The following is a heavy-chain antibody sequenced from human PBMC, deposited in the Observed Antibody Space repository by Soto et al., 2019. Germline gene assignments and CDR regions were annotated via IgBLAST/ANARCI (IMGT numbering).Heavy chain of an antibody. CDR3: ASEDTYCSSTSCYHIPRDP. J-gene: IGHJ5*02. Sequence: SAKLSWNDCGGRIDSNARCWVRQDPRQGLEWMGGIIPIFGTANYAQKFQGRVTITADKSTSTAYMELSSLRSEDTAVYYCASEDTYCSSTSCYHIPRDPWGQGTLVNVSS. D-gene: IGHD2-2*01. V-gene: IGHV1-69*06. CDR2: IIPIFGTA. CDR1: GGRIDSNA.